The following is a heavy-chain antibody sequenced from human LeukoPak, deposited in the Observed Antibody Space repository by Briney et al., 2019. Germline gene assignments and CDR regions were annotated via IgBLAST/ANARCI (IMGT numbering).Heavy chain of an antibody. V-gene: IGHV4-59*01. D-gene: IGHD6-13*01. CDR1: GGSISGYY. J-gene: IGHJ3*02. CDR3: ARVSSSWYGRKANHDAFDI. CDR2: IYYSGST. Sequence: TSETLSLTCTVSGGSISGYYWSWIRQPPGKGLEWIGYIYYSGSTNYNPSLKSRVTISVDTSKNQFSLKLSSVTAADTAVYYCARVSSSWYGRKANHDAFDIWGQGTMVTVSS.